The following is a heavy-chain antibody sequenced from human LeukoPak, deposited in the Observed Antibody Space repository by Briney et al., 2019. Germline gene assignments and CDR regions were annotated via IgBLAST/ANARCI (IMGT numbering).Heavy chain of an antibody. D-gene: IGHD5-24*01. J-gene: IGHJ4*02. CDR3: ARDYRRRWLLDY. V-gene: IGHV3-53*01. CDR1: GFTVSSYY. CDR2: IYSCGST. Sequence: GGSLRLSCAASGFTVSSYYMSWVRQAPGKGLEWVSVIYSCGSTYYADSVKGRFTISRDNSKNTLYLQMNSLRAEDTAVYYCARDYRRRWLLDYWGQGTLVTVSS.